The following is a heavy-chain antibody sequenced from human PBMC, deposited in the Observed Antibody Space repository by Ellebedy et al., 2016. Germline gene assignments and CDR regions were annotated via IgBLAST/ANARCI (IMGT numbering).Heavy chain of an antibody. Sequence: GGSLRLXCVASGFTFSSSVMTWVRRAPGKGLEWVSSISGSGGSTYYTDSVKGRFTISRDNSKNTLYLQMNSLRAEDTAVYYCARAPLRITNAFDIWGQGTMVTVSS. J-gene: IGHJ3*02. CDR2: ISGSGGST. CDR1: GFTFSSSV. V-gene: IGHV3-23*01. CDR3: ARAPLRITNAFDI. D-gene: IGHD3-10*01.